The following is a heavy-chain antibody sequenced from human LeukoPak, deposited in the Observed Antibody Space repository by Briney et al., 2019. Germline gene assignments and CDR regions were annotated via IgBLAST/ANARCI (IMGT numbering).Heavy chain of an antibody. V-gene: IGHV1-2*02. CDR2: INPNTGGT. Sequence: ASVKLSCKASGYFFPDYYIHWLRQAPGQGLQWMGRINPNTGGTDYAQIFQGRVTMTRGTSISTVELSSLRPDDTAFFYCARKSSKTFFDWGQGTLVTVSS. CDR1: GYFFPDYY. D-gene: IGHD3-3*01. J-gene: IGHJ4*02. CDR3: ARKSSKTFFD.